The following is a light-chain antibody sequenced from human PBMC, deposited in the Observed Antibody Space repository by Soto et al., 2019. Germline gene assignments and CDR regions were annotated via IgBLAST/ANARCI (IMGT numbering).Light chain of an antibody. CDR3: SSYAGSNNFDV. J-gene: IGLJ1*01. Sequence: QSALTQPASVSGSPGQSITISCTGTSSDVGAYNYVSWYQQHPGKAPKLMIYEVSKRPSGVPDRFSGSKSGNTASLTVSGLQAEDEADYYCSSYAGSNNFDVFGTGTKVTVL. CDR1: SSDVGAYNY. V-gene: IGLV2-8*01. CDR2: EVS.